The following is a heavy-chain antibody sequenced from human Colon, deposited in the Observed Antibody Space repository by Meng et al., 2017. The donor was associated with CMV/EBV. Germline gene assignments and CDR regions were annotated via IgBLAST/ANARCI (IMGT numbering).Heavy chain of an antibody. CDR2: IYYSGRT. V-gene: IGHV4-4*02. J-gene: IGHJ4*02. Sequence: SETLSLTCTVSGASITSTKWWSWVRPPPGKGLEWIGEIYYSGRTNYNPSLESRVTISVDKSKNHFSLKLTSVTAADTAVYYCASQDSMVYALDYWGQGTLVTVSS. CDR3: ASQDSMVYALDY. D-gene: IGHD2-8*01. CDR1: GASITSTKW.